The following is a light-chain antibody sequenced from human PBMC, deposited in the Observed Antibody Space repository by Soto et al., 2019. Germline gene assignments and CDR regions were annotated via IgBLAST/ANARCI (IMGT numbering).Light chain of an antibody. J-gene: IGKJ1*01. CDR2: GAS. Sequence: NVSSQSPGTLSLSPGERATLSCRASQSVSSSYLAWYQQKPGQAPRLLIYGASSRATGIPDRFSGSGSGTDFTLTISRLEPEDFAVYYCQQYGSSPWTFGQGTKVDIK. CDR1: QSVSSSY. V-gene: IGKV3-20*01. CDR3: QQYGSSPWT.